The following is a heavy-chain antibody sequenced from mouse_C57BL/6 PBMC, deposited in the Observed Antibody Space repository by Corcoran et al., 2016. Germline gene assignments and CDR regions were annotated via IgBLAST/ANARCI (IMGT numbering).Heavy chain of an antibody. CDR3: ARGYYDYAQFAY. V-gene: IGHV1-81*01. Sequence: QVQLQQSGAELARPGASVKLSCKASGYTFTSYGISWVKQRTGQGLEWIGEIYPRSGNTYYNEKFKGKATLTADKSSSTAYMELRSLTSEDSAVYFCARGYYDYAQFAYWGQGTLVTVSA. CDR2: IYPRSGNT. D-gene: IGHD2-4*01. CDR1: GYTFTSYG. J-gene: IGHJ3*01.